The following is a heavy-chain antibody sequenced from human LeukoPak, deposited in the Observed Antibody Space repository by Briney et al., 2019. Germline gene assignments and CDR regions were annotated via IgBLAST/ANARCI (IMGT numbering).Heavy chain of an antibody. CDR1: GFTFDDHT. CDR3: AKAGGNGYFDY. Sequence: GGSLRLSCAASGFTFDDHTMHWVRQAPGKGLEWVSLISWDGGSTYYADSVKGRFTTSRDNSKNSLYLQMNSLRTGDTALYYCAKAGGNGYFDYWGQGTLVTVSS. CDR2: ISWDGGST. D-gene: IGHD3-16*01. V-gene: IGHV3-43*01. J-gene: IGHJ4*02.